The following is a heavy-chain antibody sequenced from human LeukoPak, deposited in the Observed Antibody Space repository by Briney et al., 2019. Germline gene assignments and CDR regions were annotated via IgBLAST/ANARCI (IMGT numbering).Heavy chain of an antibody. J-gene: IGHJ4*02. CDR3: AKEGYSYGYSFPGWTFKYYFDY. D-gene: IGHD5-18*01. CDR2: ISYDGSNK. V-gene: IGHV3-30*18. Sequence: GGSLRLSCAASGFTFSSYGMHWVRQAPGKGLEWVAVISYDGSNKYYADSVRGRFTISRDNSKNTLYLQMNSLRAEDMAVYYCAKEGYSYGYSFPGWTFKYYFDYWGQGTLVTVSS. CDR1: GFTFSSYG.